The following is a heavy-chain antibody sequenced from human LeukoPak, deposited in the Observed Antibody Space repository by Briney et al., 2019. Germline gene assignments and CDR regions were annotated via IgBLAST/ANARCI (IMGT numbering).Heavy chain of an antibody. J-gene: IGHJ6*03. CDR3: ARLLAAPLYYMDV. V-gene: IGHV3-23*01. CDR2: ISGSGGST. Sequence: ETLSLTCTVSGGSISSSSYYWGWIRQPPGKGLEWVSAISGSGGSTYYAGSVKGRFTISRDNSRNMVYLQLNSLRAEDAAVYYCARLLAAPLYYMDVWGKGTTVTVSS. CDR1: GGSISSSSYY. D-gene: IGHD2-15*01.